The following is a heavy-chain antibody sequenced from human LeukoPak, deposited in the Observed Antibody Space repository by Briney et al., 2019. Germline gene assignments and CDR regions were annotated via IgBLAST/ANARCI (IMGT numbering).Heavy chain of an antibody. CDR1: GFTFSSYS. CDR2: ISSSSSYI. D-gene: IGHD4-17*01. V-gene: IGHV3-21*01. CDR3: AREDYGDYFFDY. Sequence: GGSLRLSCAASGFTFSSYSMNWVRQAPGKGPEWVSSISSSSSYIYYADSVKGRFTISRDNAKNSLYLQMNSLRAEDTAVYYCAREDYGDYFFDYWGQGTLVTVSS. J-gene: IGHJ4*02.